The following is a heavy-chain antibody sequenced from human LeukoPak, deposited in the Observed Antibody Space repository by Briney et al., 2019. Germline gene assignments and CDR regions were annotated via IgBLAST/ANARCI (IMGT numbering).Heavy chain of an antibody. CDR1: GGSFSGYY. Sequence: PSETLSLTCAVYGGSFSGYYWSWIRQPPGKGLEWIGEINHSGSTNYNPSLKSRVTISVDTSKNQFSLKLSSVTAADTAVYYCARGVGYSSSWYSFWGQGTLATVSS. V-gene: IGHV4-34*01. CDR3: ARGVGYSSSWYSF. CDR2: INHSGST. J-gene: IGHJ4*02. D-gene: IGHD6-13*01.